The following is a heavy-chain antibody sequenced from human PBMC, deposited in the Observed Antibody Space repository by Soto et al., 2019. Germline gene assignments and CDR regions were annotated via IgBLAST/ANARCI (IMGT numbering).Heavy chain of an antibody. Sequence: GGSLRLSCAASGFTFSSYAMHWVRQAPGKGLEWVAVISYDGSNKYYADSVKGRFTISRDNSKNTLYLQMNSLRAEDTAVYYCARDLSYLGRWSGPVSLYYYYGMDVWGQGTTVTVSS. CDR3: ARDLSYLGRWSGPVSLYYYYGMDV. CDR2: ISYDGSNK. D-gene: IGHD3-3*01. J-gene: IGHJ6*02. CDR1: GFTFSSYA. V-gene: IGHV3-30-3*01.